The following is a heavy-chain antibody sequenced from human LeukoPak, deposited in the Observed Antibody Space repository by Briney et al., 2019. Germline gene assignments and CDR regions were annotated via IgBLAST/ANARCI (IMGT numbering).Heavy chain of an antibody. J-gene: IGHJ5*02. CDR3: ARERSNYDILTGYYIRWFDP. CDR2: ISAYNGNT. CDR1: GYTFTTYA. D-gene: IGHD3-9*01. V-gene: IGHV1-18*01. Sequence: GASVKVSCKASGYTFTTYAMHWVRQAPGQRLEWMGWISAYNGNTNYAQKLQGRVTMTTDTSTSTAYMELRSLRSDDTAVYYCARERSNYDILTGYYIRWFDPWGQGTLVTVSS.